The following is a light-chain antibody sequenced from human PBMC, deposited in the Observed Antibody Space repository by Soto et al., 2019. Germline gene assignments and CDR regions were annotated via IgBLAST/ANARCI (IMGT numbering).Light chain of an antibody. J-gene: IGKJ2*01. CDR1: QSVSSSY. CDR3: QQYFSSPLYT. CDR2: GAS. V-gene: IGKV3-20*01. Sequence: EIVLTQSPGTLSLSPGERATLSCRASQSVSSSYLAWYQQQPGAAPRLIIYGASSRATGIPDRFSGSGSGTDFTLTISRLEPEDFAVYYCQQYFSSPLYTFGQGTKLEIK.